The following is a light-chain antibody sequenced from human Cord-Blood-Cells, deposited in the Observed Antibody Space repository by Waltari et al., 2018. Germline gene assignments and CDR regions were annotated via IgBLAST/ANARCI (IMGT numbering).Light chain of an antibody. J-gene: IGKJ4*01. Sequence: EILLTQSPATLSLSPGAIATLSCRASQSVSSYLAWYQQKPGHAPRLLIYDASTRATGIPPRFSGSGSGTDFTLTSSSLEPEDFSVYYCQQRSNWPLTFGGGTKVEIK. CDR2: DAS. V-gene: IGKV3-11*01. CDR3: QQRSNWPLT. CDR1: QSVSSY.